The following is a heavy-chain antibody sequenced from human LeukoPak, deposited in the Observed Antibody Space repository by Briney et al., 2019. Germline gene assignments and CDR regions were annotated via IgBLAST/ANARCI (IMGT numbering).Heavy chain of an antibody. CDR2: IHRSGSP. CDR3: AREILGGFNPGAY. J-gene: IGHJ4*02. CDR1: LDSTPSHF. Sequence: SETLSLTCTVSLDSTPSHFWSWVRQPPGKGLEWIGEIHRSGSPNYNPSLQSRVTISIDRSRNQIALESSSVTAADTAVYYCAREILGGFNPGAYWGQGTLVTVSS. D-gene: IGHD1-14*01. V-gene: IGHV4-59*11.